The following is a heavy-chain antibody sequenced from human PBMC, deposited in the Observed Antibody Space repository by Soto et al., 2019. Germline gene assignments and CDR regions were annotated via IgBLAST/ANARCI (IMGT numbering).Heavy chain of an antibody. J-gene: IGHJ6*02. CDR3: ARSEQGPGYYGMDV. D-gene: IGHD1-26*01. CDR2: IIPIFGTA. V-gene: IGHV1-69*01. CDR1: GGTFSSYA. Sequence: QVQLVQSGAEVKKPGSSVKVSCKASGGTFSSYAISWVRQAPGQGLEWMGGIIPIFGTANYAQKFQCRVTIAADEYTSTAYMELSSLRSEDTAVYYCARSEQGPGYYGMDVWGQGPTVTVSS.